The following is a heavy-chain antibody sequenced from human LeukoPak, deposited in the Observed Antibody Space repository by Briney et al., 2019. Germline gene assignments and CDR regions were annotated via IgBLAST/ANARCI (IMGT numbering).Heavy chain of an antibody. CDR2: IYYSGST. V-gene: IGHV4-39*07. Sequence: SETLSLTCTVSGGSISSSSYYWGWIRQPPGKGLEWIGSIYYSGSTNYNPSLKSRVTISVDTSKNQFSLKLSSVTAADTAVYYCARGRYYDSSGYFAFDYWGQGTLVTVSS. J-gene: IGHJ4*02. D-gene: IGHD3-22*01. CDR1: GGSISSSSYY. CDR3: ARGRYYDSSGYFAFDY.